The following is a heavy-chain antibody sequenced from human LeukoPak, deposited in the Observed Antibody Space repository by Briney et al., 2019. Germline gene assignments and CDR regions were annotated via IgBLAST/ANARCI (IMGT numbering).Heavy chain of an antibody. CDR2: INHSGST. CDR1: GGSFSGYY. Sequence: SETLSLTCAVYGGSFSGYYWSWIRQPPGKGLEWIGEINHSGSTNYNPSLKSRVTISVDTSKNQFSLKLSSVTAADTAVYYCARVTTPAREQWLVDEAWGQGTLVTVSS. V-gene: IGHV4-34*01. CDR3: ARVTTPAREQWLVDEA. D-gene: IGHD6-19*01. J-gene: IGHJ5*02.